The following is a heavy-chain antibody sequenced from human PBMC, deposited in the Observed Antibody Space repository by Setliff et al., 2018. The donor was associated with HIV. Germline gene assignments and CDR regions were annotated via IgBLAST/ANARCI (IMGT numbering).Heavy chain of an antibody. Sequence: SVKVSCKTSGGTFSTYTIAWVRQAPGQGLEWMGRIIPIFGTPNYAQKFQGRVTITADKSTSTVYLDLRSLTSEDTAMYYCARSVWAVVVPTDPAVDAFAIWGQGTMGTVSS. D-gene: IGHD2-2*01. CDR1: GGTFSTYT. V-gene: IGHV1-69*08. CDR3: ARSVWAVVVPTDPAVDAFAI. CDR2: IIPIFGTP. J-gene: IGHJ3*02.